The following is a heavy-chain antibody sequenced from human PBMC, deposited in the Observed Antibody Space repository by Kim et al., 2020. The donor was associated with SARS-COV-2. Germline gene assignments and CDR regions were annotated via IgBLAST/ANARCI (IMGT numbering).Heavy chain of an antibody. CDR3: AKLYGSRHSYFYFDY. CDR1: GFTFSDYG. J-gene: IGHJ4*01. Sequence: GGSLRLSCAASGFTFSDYGMHWGRQAPGKGLEWVAVISYDGLHTFYADSVKGRFTISRDNSKTTLYLEMNSLRAEDTAVYFCAKLYGSRHSYFYFDYWG. V-gene: IGHV3-30*18. D-gene: IGHD3-10*01. CDR2: ISYDGLHT.